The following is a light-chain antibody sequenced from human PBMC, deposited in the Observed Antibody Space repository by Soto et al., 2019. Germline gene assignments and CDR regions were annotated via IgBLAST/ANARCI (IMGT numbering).Light chain of an antibody. CDR3: QQSYSAPPWT. CDR2: RAS. Sequence: DIQLTQSPSSLSAFVGDSVTISCRASQYIGTFLNWYHQEPGKAPKVLISRASRLESGVPSRFRGRGSGTDFTLTIISLQPDDFGVYFCQQSYSAPPWTFGQGTKVEIK. V-gene: IGKV1-39*01. CDR1: QYIGTF. J-gene: IGKJ1*01.